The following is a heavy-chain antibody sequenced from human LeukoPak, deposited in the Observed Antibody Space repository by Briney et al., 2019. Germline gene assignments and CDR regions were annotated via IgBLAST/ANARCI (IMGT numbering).Heavy chain of an antibody. D-gene: IGHD2-21*01. CDR1: GFTFSTYS. Sequence: GGSLRLSCAASGFTFSTYSMNWVRQAPGQGLEWVSTISSDNSIYYADSVKGRFIISRDNAKSSLYLQMNSLRDEDTAVYYCARALLFWFRDWGQGTLVTVSS. V-gene: IGHV3-48*02. CDR2: ISSDNSI. J-gene: IGHJ4*02. CDR3: ARALLFWFRD.